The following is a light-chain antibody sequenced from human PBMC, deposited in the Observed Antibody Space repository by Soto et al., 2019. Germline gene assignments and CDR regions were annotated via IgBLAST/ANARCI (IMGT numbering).Light chain of an antibody. Sequence: EIVLTQSPGTLSLSPRERATLSCRASQSVNDNYLAWYQHKPGQAPRLLLYGASSRAPGIPDRFSGSGSGTDFTLTISRLEPEAFAIYYCQQYAASPRTFGQGTQVEVK. V-gene: IGKV3-20*01. CDR1: QSVNDNY. CDR2: GAS. CDR3: QQYAASPRT. J-gene: IGKJ1*01.